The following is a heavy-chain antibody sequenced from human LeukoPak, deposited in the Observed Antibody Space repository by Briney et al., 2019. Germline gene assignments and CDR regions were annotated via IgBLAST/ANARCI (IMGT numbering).Heavy chain of an antibody. J-gene: IGHJ4*02. CDR2: IYYSGST. CDR1: GGSNSSNY. Sequence: SETLSPTCLLSGGSNSSNYWRWIRQPPGKGLEWIGYIYYSGSTNYNPSLKSRVTISVDTSKNQFSLKLSSVTAADTAVYYCARRGMGGFYYIDNWGEGTLGTVSS. D-gene: IGHD3-16*01. CDR3: ARRGMGGFYYIDN. V-gene: IGHV4-59*08.